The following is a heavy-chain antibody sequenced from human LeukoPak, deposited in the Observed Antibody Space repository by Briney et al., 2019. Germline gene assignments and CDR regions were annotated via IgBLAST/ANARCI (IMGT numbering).Heavy chain of an antibody. CDR2: ISYDGSNK. J-gene: IGHJ4*02. D-gene: IGHD3-10*01. V-gene: IGHV3-30*18. CDR3: AKVFYYGSGSQTFDY. Sequence: GESLKISCKGSGYSFTSYWIGWVRQAPGKGLDGVAVISYDGSNKYYADSVKGRFTISRDNSKNTLYLQMNSLRAENTAVYYCAKVFYYGSGSQTFDYWGQGTLVTVSS. CDR1: GYSFTSYW.